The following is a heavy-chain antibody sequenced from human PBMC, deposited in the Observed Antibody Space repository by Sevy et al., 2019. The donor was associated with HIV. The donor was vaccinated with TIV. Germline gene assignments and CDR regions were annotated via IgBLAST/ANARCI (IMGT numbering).Heavy chain of an antibody. CDR1: GFIFSSYG. J-gene: IGHJ4*02. Sequence: GGSLRLSCAASGFIFSSYGMHWVRQAPGKGLDWVAFIRYDGNEKYFADSVRGRFTISRDNSKNMLYLQMNKLRSEDTAVYYCARGQGLDYWGQGTLVTVSS. CDR3: ARGQGLDY. CDR2: IRYDGNEK. V-gene: IGHV3-30*02.